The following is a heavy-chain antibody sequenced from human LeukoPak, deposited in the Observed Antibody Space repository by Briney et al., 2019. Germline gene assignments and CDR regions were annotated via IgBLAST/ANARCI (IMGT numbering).Heavy chain of an antibody. V-gene: IGHV3-23*01. CDR1: GFTFSTYA. J-gene: IGHJ4*02. CDR3: ARGFLGGTDQYFDS. Sequence: GGSLRLSWAASGFTFSTYAMNWVRQAPAKGLEWVSTIGGGGPTTDYADSVKDRFTISRDNSKNTLYLQMNSLRAEDTAVYFCARGFLGGTDQYFDSWGQGTLVTVSS. D-gene: IGHD6-19*01. CDR2: IGGGGPTT.